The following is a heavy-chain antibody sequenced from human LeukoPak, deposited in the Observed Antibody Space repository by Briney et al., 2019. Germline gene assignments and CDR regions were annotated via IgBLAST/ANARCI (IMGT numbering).Heavy chain of an antibody. D-gene: IGHD6-13*01. CDR3: AKDSWASGSFDY. Sequence: GGSLRLSCAASGFTFSDYYMSWIRQAPGKGLEWVAVISYDGSNKYYADSVKGRFTISRDNSKNTLYLQMNSLRAEDTAVYYCAKDSWASGSFDYWDQGTLVTVSS. V-gene: IGHV3-30*18. J-gene: IGHJ4*02. CDR2: ISYDGSNK. CDR1: GFTFSDYY.